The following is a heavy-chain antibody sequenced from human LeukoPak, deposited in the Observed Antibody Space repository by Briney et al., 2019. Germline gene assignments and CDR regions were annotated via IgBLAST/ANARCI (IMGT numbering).Heavy chain of an antibody. Sequence: SETLSLTCTVSGGAISNSGHYWGWIRQPPGRGLEWIGSIYYTGSTDYNPSLKSRVTISLDTSKNQFSLRLRSVTAADTAVYYGARDPGGYPYYFDYWGQGALVTISS. CDR3: ARDPGGYPYYFDY. CDR1: GGAISNSGHY. CDR2: IYYTGST. V-gene: IGHV4-39*07. D-gene: IGHD5-12*01. J-gene: IGHJ4*02.